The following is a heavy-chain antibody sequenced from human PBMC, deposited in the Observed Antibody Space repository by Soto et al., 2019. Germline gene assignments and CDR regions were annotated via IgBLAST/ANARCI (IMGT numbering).Heavy chain of an antibody. J-gene: IGHJ4*02. Sequence: QVQLVQSGAEVKKPGASVKVSCKASGYTFASYAISWMRQAPGQGLEWMGWISAYNGNTNYAQKLQGRVTLTTDTASITAYMELRRPRSEHTAVYCWALDPPPPDYWGQGTLVTFSS. CDR2: ISAYNGNT. V-gene: IGHV1-18*01. CDR1: GYTFASYA. CDR3: ALDPPPPDY.